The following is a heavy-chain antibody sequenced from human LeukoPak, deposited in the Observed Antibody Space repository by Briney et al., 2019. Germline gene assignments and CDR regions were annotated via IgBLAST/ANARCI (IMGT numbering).Heavy chain of an antibody. D-gene: IGHD3/OR15-3a*01. CDR3: ARSGPFGAGPYYYCGMDV. J-gene: IGHJ6*02. CDR1: GGSISSYY. Sequence: PSETLSLTCTVSGGSISSYYWSWIRQPAGKGLEWIGRIYTSGSTNYNPSLKSRVTMSVDTSKNQFSLKLSSVTAADTAVYYCARSGPFGAGPYYYCGMDVWGQGTTVTVSS. V-gene: IGHV4-4*07. CDR2: IYTSGST.